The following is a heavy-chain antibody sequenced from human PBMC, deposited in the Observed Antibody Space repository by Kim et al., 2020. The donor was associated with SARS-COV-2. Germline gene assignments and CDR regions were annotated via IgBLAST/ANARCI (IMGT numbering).Heavy chain of an antibody. D-gene: IGHD2-15*01. CDR1: GFNVSINY. CDR3: ATRATVAPH. Sequence: GGSLRLSCAASGFNVSINYMSWVRQAPGKGLEWVSLIYSGGGTDYVDSVKGRFSISRDKSKNTLYLQLNNLSAENTAVYYCATRATVAPHWGQGTLVTVS. V-gene: IGHV3-53*01. J-gene: IGHJ1*01. CDR2: IYSGGGT.